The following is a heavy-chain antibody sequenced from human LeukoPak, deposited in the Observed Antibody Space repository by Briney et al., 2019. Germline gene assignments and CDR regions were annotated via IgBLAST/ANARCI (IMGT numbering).Heavy chain of an antibody. V-gene: IGHV3-21*04. D-gene: IGHD5-18*01. CDR2: ISSSSSYI. CDR1: GFTFSSYS. CDR3: ARGRGYSYGFAY. Sequence: GGSLRLSCAASGFTFSSYSMNWVRQAPGKGLEWVSSISSSSSYIYYADSVKGRFTISRDNAKNSLYLQMNSLRAEDTAVYYCARGRGYSYGFAYWGQGTLVTVSS. J-gene: IGHJ4*02.